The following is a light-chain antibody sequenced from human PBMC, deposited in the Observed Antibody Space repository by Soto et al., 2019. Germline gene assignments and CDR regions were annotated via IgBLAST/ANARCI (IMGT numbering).Light chain of an antibody. CDR2: AAS. CDR1: QSVSSYY. Sequence: EIVLTQSPGTLSLSPGERATLSCRASQSVSSYYLAWYQQKPGQAPRLLIYAASSRATGIPDRFSGGGSGTDFTLTISRLEPEDFAVYYCQQCGSSPWKFGQGTRWIS. CDR3: QQCGSSPWK. J-gene: IGKJ1*01. V-gene: IGKV3-20*01.